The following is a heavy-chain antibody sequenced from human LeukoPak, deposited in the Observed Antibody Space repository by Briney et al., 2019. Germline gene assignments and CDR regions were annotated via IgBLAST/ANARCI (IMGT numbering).Heavy chain of an antibody. J-gene: IGHJ4*02. CDR1: GYSISLGYY. V-gene: IGHV4-38-2*02. CDR2: FYHTGRT. CDR3: ARDMGWNGLVDS. D-gene: IGHD1-1*01. Sequence: SETLSLTCTVSGYSISLGYYWGWIRQPPGKGLEWIGSFYHTGRTYYNPSLKSRVTVSGDTSKNQFSLKLSSVTAADTAVYYCARDMGWNGLVDSWGQGTLVTVSS.